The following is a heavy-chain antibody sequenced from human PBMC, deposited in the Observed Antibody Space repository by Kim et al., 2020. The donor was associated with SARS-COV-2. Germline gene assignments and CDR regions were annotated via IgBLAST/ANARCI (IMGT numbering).Heavy chain of an antibody. V-gene: IGHV3-23*01. CDR1: GFTFSSYA. Sequence: GGSLRLSCAASGFTFSSYAMSWVRQAPGKGLEWVSAISGSGGSTYYADSVKGRFTISRDNSKNTLYLQMNSLRAEDTAVYYCAKGGIAARPMFRTYYYYYMDVWGKGTTVTVSS. CDR2: ISGSGGST. J-gene: IGHJ6*03. D-gene: IGHD6-6*01. CDR3: AKGGIAARPMFRTYYYYYMDV.